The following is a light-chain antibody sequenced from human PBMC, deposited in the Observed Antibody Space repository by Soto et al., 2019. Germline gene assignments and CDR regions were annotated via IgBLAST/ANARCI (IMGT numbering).Light chain of an antibody. CDR2: DAS. CDR3: QQYDTLPLP. V-gene: IGKV1-33*01. CDR1: QDISNY. J-gene: IGKJ4*01. Sequence: EIQMTQSPSSLSAYVGDRVTITCQASQDISNYLNWYQQKPGKAHKLLIYDASNLETGVPSRFSGSGSGTDFTFTISSLKPEDIATYYWQQYDTLPLPFGGGTKVEIK.